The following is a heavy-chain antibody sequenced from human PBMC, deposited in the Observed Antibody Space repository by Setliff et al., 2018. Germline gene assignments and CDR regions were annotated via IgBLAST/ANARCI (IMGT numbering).Heavy chain of an antibody. Sequence: PGGSLRLSCAASGFTFSSYSMNWVRQAPGKGLEWVSSISSSSSYIYYADSVKGRFTISRDNAKNSLFLQMNILEVEDTAVYYCVRDWASGDDHWGRGTLVTVS. V-gene: IGHV3-21*01. CDR3: VRDWASGDDH. CDR1: GFTFSSYS. J-gene: IGHJ4*02. D-gene: IGHD3-10*01. CDR2: ISSSSSYI.